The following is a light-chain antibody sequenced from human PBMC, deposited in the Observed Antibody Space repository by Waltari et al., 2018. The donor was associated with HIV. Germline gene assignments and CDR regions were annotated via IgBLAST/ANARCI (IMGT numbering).Light chain of an antibody. Sequence: QSALTQPASVSGSPGQSIPIPCAGSRSPVGGYNFLSWYPHHPGKAPKLTVYEVSNRPSGVSNRFSGSKSGNTASLTISGLQAEDEAVYYCSSYTTTSNVELFGGGTKLTVL. J-gene: IGLJ2*01. V-gene: IGLV2-14*01. CDR1: RSPVGGYNF. CDR3: SSYTTTSNVEL. CDR2: EVS.